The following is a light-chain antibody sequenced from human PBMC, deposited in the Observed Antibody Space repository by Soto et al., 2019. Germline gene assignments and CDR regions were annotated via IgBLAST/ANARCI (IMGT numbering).Light chain of an antibody. J-gene: IGKJ1*01. CDR2: LTS. CDR3: HQRQSWPRT. Sequence: EIVLTQSPATLSAFPGDRVTLSCSASQALNTRLAWYQHKPGQAPRLLIYLTSNRAAGVPSRFSAWGSETDFTLTISDVQPEDFAVYYCHQRQSWPRTFGQGTRWIS. CDR1: QALNTR. V-gene: IGKV3-11*01.